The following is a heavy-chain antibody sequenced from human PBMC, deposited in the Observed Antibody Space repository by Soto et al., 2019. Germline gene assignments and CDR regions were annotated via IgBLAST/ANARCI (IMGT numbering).Heavy chain of an antibody. CDR3: ARQVGEKYYYGSGSYYFDY. CDR2: IYYSGST. V-gene: IGHV4-59*05. J-gene: IGHJ4*02. Sequence: LSLTCTVSGGSISSYYWSWIRQPPGKGLEWIGSIYYSGSTYYNPSLKSRVTISVDTSKNQFSLKLSSVTAADTAVYYCARQVGEKYYYGSGSYYFDYWGQGTLVTVSS. D-gene: IGHD3-10*01. CDR1: GGSISSYY.